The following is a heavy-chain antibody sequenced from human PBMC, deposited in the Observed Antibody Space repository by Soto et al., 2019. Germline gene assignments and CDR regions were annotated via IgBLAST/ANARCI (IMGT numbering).Heavy chain of an antibody. V-gene: IGHV1-3*01. CDR1: GYTFTSYA. CDR3: ARDEESMITFGGPFPFDP. D-gene: IGHD3-16*01. Sequence: ASVKVSCKASGYTFTSYAMHWVRQAPGQRLEWMGWINAGNGKTKYSQKFQGRVTITRDTSASTAYMELSSLRSEDTAVYYCARDEESMITFGGPFPFDPWGQGTLVTVSS. CDR2: INAGNGKT. J-gene: IGHJ5*02.